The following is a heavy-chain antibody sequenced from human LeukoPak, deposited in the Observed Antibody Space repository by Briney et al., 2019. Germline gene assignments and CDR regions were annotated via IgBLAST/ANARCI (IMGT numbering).Heavy chain of an antibody. CDR1: GFTFSSYE. J-gene: IGHJ4*02. D-gene: IGHD5-12*01. Sequence: GGSLRLSCAASGFTFSSYEMNWVRQAPGKGVEWISYISSSGSTIYYADSVKGRFTISRDNAKNSLFLQMDSLRDEDTAVYYCARSGYSGYEFDHWGQGTRVTVSS. V-gene: IGHV3-48*03. CDR2: ISSSGSTI. CDR3: ARSGYSGYEFDH.